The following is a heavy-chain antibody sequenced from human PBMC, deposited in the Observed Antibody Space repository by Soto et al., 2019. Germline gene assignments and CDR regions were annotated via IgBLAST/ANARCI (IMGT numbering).Heavy chain of an antibody. J-gene: IGHJ3*02. CDR1: GGSISSGDYY. CDR2: IYYSGST. V-gene: IGHV4-30-4*01. D-gene: IGHD6-19*01. Sequence: SETLSLTCTVSGGSISSGDYYWSWIRQPPGKGLEWIGYIYYSGSTYYNPSLKSRVTISVDTSKNQFSLKLSSVTAAEAAVYYCGRGIKNSSGWSGAFDIWGQGTMVTVSS. CDR3: GRGIKNSSGWSGAFDI.